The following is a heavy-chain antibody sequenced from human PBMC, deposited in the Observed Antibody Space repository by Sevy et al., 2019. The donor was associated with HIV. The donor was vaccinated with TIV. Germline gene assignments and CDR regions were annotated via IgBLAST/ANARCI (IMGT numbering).Heavy chain of an antibody. CDR3: AKDGGYYDSSGSYFDY. CDR2: ISGSGGST. D-gene: IGHD3-22*01. Sequence: GGSLRLSCAASRFTFSSYAMSWVRQAPGKGLEWVSAISGSGGSTYYSDSVKGRFTISRDNSKNTLYLQMNSLRAEDTAVYYCAKDGGYYDSSGSYFDYWGQGTLVTVSS. J-gene: IGHJ4*02. V-gene: IGHV3-23*01. CDR1: RFTFSSYA.